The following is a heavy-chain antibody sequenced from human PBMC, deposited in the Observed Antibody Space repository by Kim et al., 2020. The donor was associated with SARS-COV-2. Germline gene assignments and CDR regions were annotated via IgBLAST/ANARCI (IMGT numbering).Heavy chain of an antibody. Sequence: GGSLRLSCAVSGFTFSDHHMDWVRQAPGKGLEWVGLSRNKAYSYTKEYAASVKGRFTISREDSKNSLYLQMSSLKTEDTAVYYCVTYSTSIWGYWGQGTL. CDR3: VTYSTSIWGY. CDR1: GFTFSDHH. CDR2: SRNKAYSYTK. D-gene: IGHD4-4*01. J-gene: IGHJ4*02. V-gene: IGHV3-72*01.